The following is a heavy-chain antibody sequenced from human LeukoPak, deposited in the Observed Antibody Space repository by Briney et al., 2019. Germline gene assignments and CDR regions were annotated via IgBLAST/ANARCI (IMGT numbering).Heavy chain of an antibody. CDR3: ARAGGVKTAALDLDY. D-gene: IGHD6-25*01. Sequence: PSETLSPTCTVSGGSISSYYWTWIRQPPGKGLEWIGYIYYSGTTYYNPSLKSRVTISLDTSKNKFSLNLTSVNVADTAVYYCARAGGVKTAALDLDYWGQGTLVTVSS. CDR2: IYYSGTT. CDR1: GGSISSYY. V-gene: IGHV4-59*01. J-gene: IGHJ4*02.